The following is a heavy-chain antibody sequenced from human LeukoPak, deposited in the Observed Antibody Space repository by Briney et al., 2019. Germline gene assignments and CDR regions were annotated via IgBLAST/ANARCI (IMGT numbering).Heavy chain of an antibody. Sequence: GGSLRLSCAASGFTFSSYGMSWVRQAPGKGLEWVSAISGSGGSTYYADSVKSRFTISRDNSKNTLYLQMNSLRVEDTAVYYCARSYTGSPRNWFDSWGQGTLVTVSS. CDR1: GFTFSSYG. J-gene: IGHJ5*01. D-gene: IGHD1-26*01. CDR2: ISGSGGST. CDR3: ARSYTGSPRNWFDS. V-gene: IGHV3-23*01.